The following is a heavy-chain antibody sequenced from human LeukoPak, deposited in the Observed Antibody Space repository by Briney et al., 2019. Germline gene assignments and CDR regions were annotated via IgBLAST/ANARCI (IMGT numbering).Heavy chain of an antibody. J-gene: IGHJ4*02. Sequence: GGSLRLSCAASGFTFSTYWMHWVRQAPGKGLVWVSRINTDGSTTTYADSVKGRFTISRDNAKNTLYLQMNSLRAEDTAVYYCARGDYGDYVWGQGTLVTVSS. CDR1: GFTFSTYW. D-gene: IGHD4-17*01. V-gene: IGHV3-74*01. CDR2: INTDGSTT. CDR3: ARGDYGDYV.